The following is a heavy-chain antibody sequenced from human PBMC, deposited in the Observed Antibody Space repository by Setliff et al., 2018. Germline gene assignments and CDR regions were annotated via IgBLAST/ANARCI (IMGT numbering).Heavy chain of an antibody. D-gene: IGHD3-10*01. CDR2: ISVSGDDI. J-gene: IGHJ4*02. V-gene: IGHV3-21*01. Sequence: GGSLRLSCVASGFIFKNYIMTWVRQAPGKGLEWVASISVSGDDIYYTDSVKGRFTISRDNAKNSLSLQMNSLRTEDTAVYYCVGAGTYSYWGQGTLVTVSS. CDR3: VGAGTYSY. CDR1: GFIFKNYI.